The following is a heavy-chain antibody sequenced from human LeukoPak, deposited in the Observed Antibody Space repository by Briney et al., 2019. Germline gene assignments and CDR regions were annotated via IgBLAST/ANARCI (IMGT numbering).Heavy chain of an antibody. V-gene: IGHV3-21*01. J-gene: IGHJ5*02. CDR1: GFTFSSYS. CDR3: ARPMVRGVNWFDP. CDR2: ISSSSSYI. Sequence: PGGSLRLSCAASGFTFSSYSMNWVRQAPGKGLEWVSSISSSSSYIYYADSVKGRFTISRDNAKNSLYLQMNSLRAEDTAVYYCARPMVRGVNWFDPWGQGTPVTVSS. D-gene: IGHD3-10*01.